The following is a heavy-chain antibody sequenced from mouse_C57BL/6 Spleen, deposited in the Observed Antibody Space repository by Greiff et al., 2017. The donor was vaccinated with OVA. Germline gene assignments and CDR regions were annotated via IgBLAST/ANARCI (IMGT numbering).Heavy chain of an antibody. Sequence: QVQLQQSGAELVRPGTSVKVSCKASGYAFNNYLIEWVKQRPGQGLEWIGVINPGSGGTNYNEKFKGEATLTADKSSSTAYMQLSSLTSEDSAVYFCARFLLSYWYFDVWGTGTTVTVSS. D-gene: IGHD2-10*01. CDR2: INPGSGGT. CDR1: GYAFNNYL. J-gene: IGHJ1*03. V-gene: IGHV1-54*01. CDR3: ARFLLSYWYFDV.